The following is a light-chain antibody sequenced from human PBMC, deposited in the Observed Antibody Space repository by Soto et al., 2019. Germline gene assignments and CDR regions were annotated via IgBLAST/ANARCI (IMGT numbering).Light chain of an antibody. V-gene: IGKV1-39*01. J-gene: IGKJ2*01. Sequence: DIQMTQSPSFLSASVGDRVTITCRASQSIITYLNWFQQKPGKAPKLLIYSASNLQSGVPSRFSGGGSGTDFTLTISGLQPEDSATYYCQQSYSTPKTFGQGTKLESK. CDR2: SAS. CDR1: QSIITY. CDR3: QQSYSTPKT.